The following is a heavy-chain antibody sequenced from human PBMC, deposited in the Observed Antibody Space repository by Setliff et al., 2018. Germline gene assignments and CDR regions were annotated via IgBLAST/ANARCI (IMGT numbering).Heavy chain of an antibody. V-gene: IGHV4-59*01. CDR1: GGSFSAYY. CDR3: ARGGTYRYFDY. Sequence: SETLSLTCAVYGGSFSAYYWSWIRQPPGKGLEWIGYIYYSGSTNYNPSLKSRVTMSVDTSKNQFSLKLSSVTAADTAVYYCARGGTYRYFDYWGQGTLVTVSS. J-gene: IGHJ4*02. CDR2: IYYSGST.